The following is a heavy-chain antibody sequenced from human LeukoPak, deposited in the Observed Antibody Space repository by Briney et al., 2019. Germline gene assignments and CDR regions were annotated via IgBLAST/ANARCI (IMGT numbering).Heavy chain of an antibody. V-gene: IGHV4-61*02. CDR2: IYTSGST. CDR3: ASGYSGYDSVFDY. CDR1: GGSISSGSYY. J-gene: IGHJ4*02. Sequence: SQTLSLTCTVSGGSISSGSYYWSWIRQPAGKGLEWIGRIYTSGSTNYNPSLKSRVTISVDTPKNQFSLKLSSVTAADTAVYYCASGYSGYDSVFDYWGQGTLVTVSS. D-gene: IGHD5-12*01.